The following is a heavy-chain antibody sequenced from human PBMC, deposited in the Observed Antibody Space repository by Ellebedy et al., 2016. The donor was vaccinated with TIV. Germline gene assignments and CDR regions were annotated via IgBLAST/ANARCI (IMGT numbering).Heavy chain of an antibody. CDR2: IWYDGSNK. Sequence: GESLKISCAASGFTFRSYGMHWVRQAPGKGLEWVAFIWYDGSNKYYADSVKGRFTISRDNSKNTLYLQMNSLRAEDKAVYYCAGLKRPGGHYWGQGTLVIVSS. D-gene: IGHD3-22*01. CDR3: AGLKRPGGHY. CDR1: GFTFRSYG. V-gene: IGHV3-30*02. J-gene: IGHJ4*02.